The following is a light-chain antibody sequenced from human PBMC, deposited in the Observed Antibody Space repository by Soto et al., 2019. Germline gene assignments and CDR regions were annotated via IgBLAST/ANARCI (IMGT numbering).Light chain of an antibody. CDR3: QQYGSSPWT. CDR2: DTS. J-gene: IGKJ1*01. Sequence: EIVLTQSPATLSSSPGERATLSCRASQTVSSKLAWYQHKPGQAPRLLIYDTSNRATGIPARFSGSGSGTDFTLTISRLEPEDFAVYYCQQYGSSPWTFGQGTKVDIK. V-gene: IGKV3-20*01. CDR1: QTVSSK.